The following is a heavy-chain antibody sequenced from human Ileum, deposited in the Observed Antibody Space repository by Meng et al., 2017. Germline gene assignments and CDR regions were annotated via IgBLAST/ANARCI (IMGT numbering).Heavy chain of an antibody. CDR3: ATSNDRDVYYLGY. D-gene: IGHD3-22*01. J-gene: IGHJ4*02. CDR1: GTW. CDR2: IFQSGRT. Sequence: VQLQESGPRLGKPSGTLSLTCAVFGTWLSWVRQPPGKGLEWIGEIFQSGRTNYNPSLKSRVTISIDKSKSQISLQLSAVTAADTAVYSCATSNDRDVYYLGYWGQGTLVTVSS. V-gene: IGHV4-4*02.